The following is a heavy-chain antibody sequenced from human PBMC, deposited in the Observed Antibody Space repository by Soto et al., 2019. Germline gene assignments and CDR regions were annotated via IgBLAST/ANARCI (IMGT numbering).Heavy chain of an antibody. D-gene: IGHD2-2*01. CDR1: GYTFTGYY. V-gene: IGHV1-2*04. Sequence: ASVKVSCKASGYTFTGYYMHWVRQAPGQGLEWMGWINPNSGGTNYAQKFQGWVTMTRDTSISTAYMELSRLRSDDTAVYYCARGAVVVPAAAPGWFDPWGQGTLVTVSS. CDR3: ARGAVVVPAAAPGWFDP. CDR2: INPNSGGT. J-gene: IGHJ5*02.